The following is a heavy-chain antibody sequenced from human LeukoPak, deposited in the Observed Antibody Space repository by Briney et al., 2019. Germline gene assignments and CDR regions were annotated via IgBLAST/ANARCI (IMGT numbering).Heavy chain of an antibody. CDR2: INHNNGGT. CDR3: ASRIAAAGSLTGRTGVGWLDP. Sequence: ASVKVSCKTSGYTFTGYYMQWVRQAPGQGLEWMGWINHNNGGTNYAQKFQGRVTMTRDTSISTAYMELSRLRSDDTAVYYCASRIAAAGSLTGRTGVGWLDPWGQGTLVTVSS. D-gene: IGHD6-13*01. J-gene: IGHJ5*02. CDR1: GYTFTGYY. V-gene: IGHV1-2*02.